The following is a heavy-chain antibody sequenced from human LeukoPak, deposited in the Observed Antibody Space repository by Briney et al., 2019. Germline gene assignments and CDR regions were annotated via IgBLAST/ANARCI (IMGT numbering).Heavy chain of an antibody. CDR1: GGTFSSYA. Sequence: GASVKVSCKASGGTFSSYAISWVRQAPGQGLEWMGRIIPIFGTANYAQKFQGRVTITTDESTSTAYMELSSLRSEDTAVYYCARESRFGELLGYMDVWGKGTTVTVSS. V-gene: IGHV1-69*05. CDR2: IIPIFGTA. J-gene: IGHJ6*03. D-gene: IGHD3-10*01. CDR3: ARESRFGELLGYMDV.